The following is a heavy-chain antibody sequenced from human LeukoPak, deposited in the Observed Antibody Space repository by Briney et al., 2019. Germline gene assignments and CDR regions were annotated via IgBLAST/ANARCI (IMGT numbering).Heavy chain of an antibody. CDR3: ARGATDYSNYSWFDP. Sequence: SETLSLTCAVYGGSFSGYFWSWIRQPPGKGLEWIGEISHSGRTNHNPTLKSRVTMSVDTSKTQFSLRLISVTAADTAVYYCARGATDYSNYSWFDPWGQGTLVTVSS. J-gene: IGHJ5*02. V-gene: IGHV4-34*01. CDR1: GGSFSGYF. D-gene: IGHD4-11*01. CDR2: ISHSGRT.